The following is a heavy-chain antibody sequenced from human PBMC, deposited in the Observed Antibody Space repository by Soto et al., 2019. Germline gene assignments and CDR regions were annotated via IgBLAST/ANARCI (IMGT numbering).Heavy chain of an antibody. D-gene: IGHD2-15*01. J-gene: IGHJ5*02. Sequence: QLQLQESGPGLVKPSETLSLTCTVSGGSISSSSYYWGWIRQPPGKGLEWIGSIYYSGSTYYNPSLKRRVTRSVDTSKNQFSRKLSSVTAADTAVYYCARGPLLRYCSGCSCYSGPDTNWFDPWGQGTLVTVSS. V-gene: IGHV4-39*01. CDR1: GGSISSSSYY. CDR3: ARGPLLRYCSGCSCYSGPDTNWFDP. CDR2: IYYSGST.